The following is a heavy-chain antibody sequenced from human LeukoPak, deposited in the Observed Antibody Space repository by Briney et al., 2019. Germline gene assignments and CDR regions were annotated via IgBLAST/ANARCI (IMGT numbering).Heavy chain of an antibody. J-gene: IGHJ4*02. Sequence: SQTLSLTCTVSGGSISSGGYYWSWIRQHPGQGLEWIGYIYYSGSTYYNPSLQSRVTISVDTSKNQFSLRLGSVTAADTAVYYCARGQKTRGSGYSPFDYWGQGTLVTVSS. CDR3: ARGQKTRGSGYSPFDY. V-gene: IGHV4-31*03. CDR1: GGSISSGGYY. CDR2: IYYSGST. D-gene: IGHD3-22*01.